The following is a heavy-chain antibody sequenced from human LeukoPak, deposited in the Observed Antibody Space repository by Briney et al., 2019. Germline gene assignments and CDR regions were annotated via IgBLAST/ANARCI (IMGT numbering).Heavy chain of an antibody. CDR3: ARLGDYVWGSYRDADAFDI. J-gene: IGHJ3*02. Sequence: GESLKISCKGFGYSFTSYWIGWVRQMPGKGLEWMGIIYPGDSDTRYSPSFQGQVTISADKSISTAYLQWSSLKASDTAMYYCARLGDYVWGSYRDADAFDIWGQGTMVTVSS. CDR1: GYSFTSYW. D-gene: IGHD3-16*02. V-gene: IGHV5-51*01. CDR2: IYPGDSDT.